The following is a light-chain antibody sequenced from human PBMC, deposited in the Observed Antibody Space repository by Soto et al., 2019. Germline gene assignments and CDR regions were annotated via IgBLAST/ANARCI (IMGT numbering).Light chain of an antibody. Sequence: QSVLTQLRSVSGSPGQSVTISCPGSSIDGGGAYDVSWYQQHPGKAPKLVIYDVSERPSGVPDRFSAAKSRNTPSLTISGLQAEDEADYYGGLYAVTLSALGTGPKVNVL. CDR1: SIDGGGAYD. J-gene: IGLJ1*01. CDR3: GLYAVTLSA. CDR2: DVS. V-gene: IGLV2-11*01.